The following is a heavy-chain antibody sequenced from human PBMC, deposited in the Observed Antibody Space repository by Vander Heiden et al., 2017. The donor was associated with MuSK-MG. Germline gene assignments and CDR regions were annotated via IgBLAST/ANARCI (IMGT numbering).Heavy chain of an antibody. Sequence: EVQLVESGGGLVQPGGSLTLSCAASGFTFSGSAVSWVRQTSGKGLEWIARIRSKTNSYATAYAASVQGRFTISRDDSKNTAYLQMNSLRDDDTAVYYCAAPPHDYGDYFDYWGQGTLVTVSS. CDR3: AAPPHDYGDYFDY. J-gene: IGHJ4*02. CDR1: GFTFSGSA. V-gene: IGHV3-73*01. D-gene: IGHD4-17*01. CDR2: IRSKTNSYAT.